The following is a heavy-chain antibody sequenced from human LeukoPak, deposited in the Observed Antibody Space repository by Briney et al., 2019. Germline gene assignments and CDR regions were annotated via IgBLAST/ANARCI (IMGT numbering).Heavy chain of an antibody. Sequence: PSETLSLTCAVYGGSFSGYYWSWIRQPPGKGLEWIGEINHSGSTNYNPSLKSRVTISVDTYKNQFSPKLSSVTAADTAVYYCARGRPYSYDYWGQGTLVTVSS. J-gene: IGHJ4*02. CDR1: GGSFSGYY. V-gene: IGHV4-34*01. D-gene: IGHD5-18*01. CDR3: ARGRPYSYDY. CDR2: INHSGST.